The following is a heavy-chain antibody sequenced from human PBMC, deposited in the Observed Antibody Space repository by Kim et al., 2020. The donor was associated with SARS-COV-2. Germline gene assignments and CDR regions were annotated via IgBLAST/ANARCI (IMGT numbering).Heavy chain of an antibody. CDR1: GFTVSSNY. CDR3: ARDVSSWMDRLYGMDV. J-gene: IGHJ6*02. V-gene: IGHV3-53*01. D-gene: IGHD6-13*01. Sequence: GSLRLSCAASGFTVSSNYMSWVRQAPGKGLEWVSVIYSGGSTYYADSVKGRFTISRDNSKNTLYLQMNSLRAEDTAVYYCARDVSSWMDRLYGMDVWGQGTTVTVSS. CDR2: IYSGGST.